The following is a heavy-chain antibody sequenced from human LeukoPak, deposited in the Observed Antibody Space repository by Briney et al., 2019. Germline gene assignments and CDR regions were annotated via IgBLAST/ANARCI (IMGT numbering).Heavy chain of an antibody. CDR3: ARGGVIPHWFDP. Sequence: SVKVSCKASGGTFSSYAISWVRQAPGQGLEWMGGIIPIFGTANYAQKFQGRVTITTDESTSTAYMELSSLRSEDTAVYYCARGGVIPHWFDPWGQGTLVTVSS. CDR1: GGTFSSYA. CDR2: IIPIFGTA. V-gene: IGHV1-69*05. J-gene: IGHJ5*02. D-gene: IGHD3-16*02.